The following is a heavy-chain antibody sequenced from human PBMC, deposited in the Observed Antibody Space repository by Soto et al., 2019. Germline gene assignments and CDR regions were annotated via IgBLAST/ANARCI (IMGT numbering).Heavy chain of an antibody. D-gene: IGHD6-13*01. CDR2: ISSSSSYT. Sequence: QVQLVESGGGLVKPGGSLRLSCAASGFTFSDHYMSWIRQAPGKGLEWVTYISSSSSYTNYADSVKGRFTISRDNAKNSLYLQMNSLRAEDTAVYYCARVIATAGGRRYFDLWGRGTLVTVSS. J-gene: IGHJ2*01. V-gene: IGHV3-11*05. CDR1: GFTFSDHY. CDR3: ARVIATAGGRRYFDL.